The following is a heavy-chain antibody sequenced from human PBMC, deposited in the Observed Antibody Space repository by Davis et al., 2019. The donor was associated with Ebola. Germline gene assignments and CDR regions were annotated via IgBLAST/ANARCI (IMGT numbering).Heavy chain of an antibody. J-gene: IGHJ3*02. Sequence: KVSCKGSGYSFTSYWIGWVRQMPGKGLEWMGIIYPGDSDTRYSPSFQGQVTISADKSISTAYLQWSSLKASDTAMYYCARTRGSGYLAFDIWGQGTMVTVSS. D-gene: IGHD5-18*01. CDR1: GYSFTSYW. CDR3: ARTRGSGYLAFDI. V-gene: IGHV5-51*01. CDR2: IYPGDSDT.